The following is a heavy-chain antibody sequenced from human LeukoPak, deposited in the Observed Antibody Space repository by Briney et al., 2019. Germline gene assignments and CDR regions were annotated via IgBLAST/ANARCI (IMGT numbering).Heavy chain of an antibody. Sequence: PIGVSATYAQKFQGRVTITRDTATSTIYMELRSLKSEDTAVFYCARVSGMGELSVEVDYWGQGTLVTVSS. CDR3: ARVSGMGELSVEVDY. CDR2: PIGVSA. J-gene: IGHJ4*02. V-gene: IGHV1-46*01. D-gene: IGHD3-16*02.